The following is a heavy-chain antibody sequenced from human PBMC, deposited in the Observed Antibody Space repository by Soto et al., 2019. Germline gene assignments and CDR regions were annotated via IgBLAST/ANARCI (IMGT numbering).Heavy chain of an antibody. D-gene: IGHD3-22*01. CDR3: ARDISPSVYYYDSSGLI. Sequence: GGSLRLSCSCSGFSLSNYWMTWLRQAPGKGLEWVANIKEDGNEIYYLDSVKGRFIISRDNPRNSLYLQMYSLRAEDTAVYYCARDISPSVYYYDSSGLIWGQGTMVTVSS. V-gene: IGHV3-7*01. CDR1: GFSLSNYW. J-gene: IGHJ3*02. CDR2: IKEDGNEI.